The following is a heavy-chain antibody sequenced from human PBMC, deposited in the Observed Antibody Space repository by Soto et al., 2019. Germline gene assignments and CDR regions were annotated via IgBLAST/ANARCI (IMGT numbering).Heavy chain of an antibody. J-gene: IGHJ4*02. CDR1: GFTFSNYA. D-gene: IGHD2-8*01. Sequence: EVQLVESGGGLAQPGGSLRLSCVASGFTFSNYAIHWVRQAPGKGLEFVSAISPKGDKTYYGNSVKGRFTIGRDNSKNTLYLQMGSLRVEDMAVYFCAIDRCPNSVCYAPSDYWGQGTLVTVSS. V-gene: IGHV3-64*01. CDR2: ISPKGDKT. CDR3: AIDRCPNSVCYAPSDY.